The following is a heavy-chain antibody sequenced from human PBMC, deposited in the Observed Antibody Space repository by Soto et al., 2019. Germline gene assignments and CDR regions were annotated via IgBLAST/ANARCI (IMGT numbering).Heavy chain of an antibody. Sequence: GESLKISCECSGYTFTTYWIVWVRQMPGKGLEWMGIIYPGDSDTRYSPSFQGQVTISADKSISTAYLQWSSLKASDTAIYYCARSDSTWPPDYWGQGTLVTVSS. CDR1: GYTFTTYW. V-gene: IGHV5-51*01. CDR2: IYPGDSDT. J-gene: IGHJ4*02. CDR3: ARSDSTWPPDY. D-gene: IGHD6-13*01.